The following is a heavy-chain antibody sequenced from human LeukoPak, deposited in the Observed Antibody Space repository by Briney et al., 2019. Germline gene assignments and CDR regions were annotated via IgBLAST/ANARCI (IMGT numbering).Heavy chain of an antibody. Sequence: PGGSLRLSCAASGFTFRTYAMSWVRQAPGKGLEWVSVISGSGTSTDYADSVKGRFTISRDNAKNSLYLQMNSLRAEDTAVYYCAGHYGGNSASGYWGQGTLVTVSS. CDR3: AGHYGGNSASGY. D-gene: IGHD4-23*01. J-gene: IGHJ4*02. CDR1: GFTFRTYA. V-gene: IGHV3-23*01. CDR2: ISGSGTST.